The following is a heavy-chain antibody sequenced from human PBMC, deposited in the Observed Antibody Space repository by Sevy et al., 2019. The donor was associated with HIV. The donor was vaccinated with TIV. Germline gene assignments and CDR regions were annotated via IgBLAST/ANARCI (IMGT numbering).Heavy chain of an antibody. J-gene: IGHJ4*02. V-gene: IGHV1-18*01. D-gene: IGHD3-10*01. CDR2: IVVYNGNS. CDR3: ARDPTYYYGSSTYFDY. Sequence: ASVKVSSKASGFSFSSYGFTWVRQAPGQGLEWMGWIVVYNGNSNCAQRLQGRVTLTTDTSTSTVYMELSGLKSDDTAVYYCARDPTYYYGSSTYFDYWGQGTPVTVSS. CDR1: GFSFSSYG.